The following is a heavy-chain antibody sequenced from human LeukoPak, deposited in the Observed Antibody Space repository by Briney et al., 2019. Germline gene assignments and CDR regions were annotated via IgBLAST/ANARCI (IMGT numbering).Heavy chain of an antibody. V-gene: IGHV3-53*01. J-gene: IGHJ4*02. CDR3: AKAVLRYFDWSNQHPSY. D-gene: IGHD3-9*01. CDR1: EFTVNYTY. CDR2: IQSDGST. Sequence: GGSLRLSCMVSEFTVNYTYMSWVRQAPGRGLEWVSIIQSDGSTYQADSVKGRFSISGDNSKNTLYLQMNSLRAEDTAVYYCAKAVLRYFDWSNQHPSYWGQGTLVTVSS.